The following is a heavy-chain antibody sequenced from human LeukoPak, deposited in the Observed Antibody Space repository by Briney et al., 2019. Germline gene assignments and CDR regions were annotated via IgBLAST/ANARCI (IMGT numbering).Heavy chain of an antibody. D-gene: IGHD3-22*01. Sequence: SETLSLTCTVSGDSINSLDLWSWVRQPPGKGLEWIGSIYYTRSTYYNPSLKSRVTISVDTSKNQFSLKLTSVTAADTAVYYCARGVTMIVVVIHDWYFDLWGRGTLVTVSS. J-gene: IGHJ2*01. CDR1: GDSINSLDL. CDR2: IYYTRST. V-gene: IGHV4-39*01. CDR3: ARGVTMIVVVIHDWYFDL.